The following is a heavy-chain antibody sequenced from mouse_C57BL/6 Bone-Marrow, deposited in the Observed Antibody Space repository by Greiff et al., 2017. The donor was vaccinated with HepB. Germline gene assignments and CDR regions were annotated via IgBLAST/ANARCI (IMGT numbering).Heavy chain of an antibody. D-gene: IGHD1-1*01. CDR1: GYAFTNYL. Sequence: VQLQQSGAELVRPGTSVKVSCKASGYAFTNYLIEWVKQRPGQGLEWIGVINPGSGGTNYNEKFKGKATLTADKSSSTAYMQLSSLTSEDSAVYFCARGSSYENYFDYWGQGTTLTVSS. V-gene: IGHV1-54*01. CDR2: INPGSGGT. CDR3: ARGSSYENYFDY. J-gene: IGHJ2*01.